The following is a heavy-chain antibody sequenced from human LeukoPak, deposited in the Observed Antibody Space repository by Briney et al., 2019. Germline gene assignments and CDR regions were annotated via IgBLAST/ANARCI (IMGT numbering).Heavy chain of an antibody. V-gene: IGHV1-18*01. CDR2: ISAYNGNT. CDR1: GYTFTSYG. J-gene: IGHJ5*02. Sequence: GASVKVSCKPSGYTFTSYGISWVRQAPGQGLEWMGWISAYNGNTNYAQKLQGRVTMTTDTSTSTAYMELRSLRSDDTAVYYCARVPDPELLNAHGGMVRGVSNWFDPWGQGTLVTVSS. D-gene: IGHD3-10*01. CDR3: ARVPDPELLNAHGGMVRGVSNWFDP.